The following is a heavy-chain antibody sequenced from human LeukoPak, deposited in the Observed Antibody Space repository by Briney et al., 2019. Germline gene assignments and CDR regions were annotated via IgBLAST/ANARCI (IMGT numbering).Heavy chain of an antibody. D-gene: IGHD2-15*01. CDR2: ISSSGSTV. J-gene: IGHJ3*02. CDR3: AKGGVVHAFDI. CDR1: GFTFSSYE. V-gene: IGHV3-48*03. Sequence: GGSLRLSCAASGFTFSSYEMNWVRQAPGKGLEWVSYISSSGSTVYYADSLKGRFTISRDNSKNTLYLQMNSLRAEDTAVYYCAKGGVVHAFDIWGQGTMVTVSS.